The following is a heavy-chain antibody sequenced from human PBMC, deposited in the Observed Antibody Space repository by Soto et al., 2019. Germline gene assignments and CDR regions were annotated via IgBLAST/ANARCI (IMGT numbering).Heavy chain of an antibody. CDR1: GASMNSYH. CDR3: ARAQGVAAAGITWFDP. D-gene: IGHD6-13*01. CDR2: IHSSGST. Sequence: QVQLQASVPGLVKPSETLSLTCTVSGASMNSYHWSWIRQPDGKGLEWIGHIHSSGSTNYNPSLKSRVTMSVDTSKNQFSLRLMSLTAADTAVYYCARAQGVAAAGITWFDPWGQGSLVTVSS. V-gene: IGHV4-4*07. J-gene: IGHJ5*02.